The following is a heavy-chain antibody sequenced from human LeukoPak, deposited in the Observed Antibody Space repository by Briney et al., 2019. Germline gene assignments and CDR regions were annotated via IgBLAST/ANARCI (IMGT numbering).Heavy chain of an antibody. CDR1: GFTVSSNY. CDR3: ARDTRDVDWTLGAFDI. Sequence: GGSLRLSCAASGFTVSSNYMSWVRQAPGKGLEWVSVIYVDGRTYYTDSVKGRFTISRDNPKYTVYLQMNSLRAEDTAMYYCARDTRDVDWTLGAFDIWGQGTKVTVSS. CDR2: IYVDGRT. D-gene: IGHD3/OR15-3a*01. J-gene: IGHJ3*02. V-gene: IGHV3-53*01.